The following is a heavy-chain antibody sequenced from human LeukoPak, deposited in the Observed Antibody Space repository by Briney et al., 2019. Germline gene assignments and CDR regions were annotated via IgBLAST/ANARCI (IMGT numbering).Heavy chain of an antibody. CDR3: ARMDSSGWYEY. D-gene: IGHD6-19*01. CDR1: GGSISSGGYY. V-gene: IGHV4-31*03. Sequence: PSQTRSLTCTVSGGSISSGGYYWSWIRQHPGKGLEWIGYIYYSGSTYYNPSLKSRVTISVDTSKNQFSLKLSSVTAADTAVYYCARMDSSGWYEYWGQGTLVTVSS. CDR2: IYYSGST. J-gene: IGHJ4*02.